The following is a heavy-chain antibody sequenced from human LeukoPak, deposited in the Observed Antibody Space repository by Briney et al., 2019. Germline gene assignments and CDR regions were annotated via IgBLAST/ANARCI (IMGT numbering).Heavy chain of an antibody. CDR1: GYTLTELS. V-gene: IGHV1-24*01. Sequence: ASVKVSCKVSGYTLTELSMHWVRQAPGKGLEWMGGFDPEDGETIYAQKFQGRVTMTEDTSTDTAYMELSSLRSEDTAVYYCASHSWGAAGDWFDPWGQGTLVTVSS. D-gene: IGHD6-13*01. CDR2: FDPEDGET. CDR3: ASHSWGAAGDWFDP. J-gene: IGHJ5*02.